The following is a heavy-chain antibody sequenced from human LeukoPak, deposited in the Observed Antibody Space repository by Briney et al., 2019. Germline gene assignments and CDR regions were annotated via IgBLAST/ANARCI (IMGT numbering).Heavy chain of an antibody. CDR2: VQLNGGT. CDR1: GGSIITTNW. V-gene: IGHV4-4*02. D-gene: IGHD1-26*01. Sequence: SGTLSLTCGVSGGSIITTNWWTWVRQPPGKALEWNEEVQLNGGTNYKPSPESRVSMSIDKSKNQLSLKLSSVTAADTATYYCTRESGAFSPFRFWGQGTLVTVSS. J-gene: IGHJ1*01. CDR3: TRESGAFSPFRF.